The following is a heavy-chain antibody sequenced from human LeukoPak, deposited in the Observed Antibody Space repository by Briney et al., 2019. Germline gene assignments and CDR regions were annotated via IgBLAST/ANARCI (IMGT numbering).Heavy chain of an antibody. CDR1: GFTFSSYV. Sequence: GGSLRLSCAASGFTFSSYVMHWVRQAPGKGLEWVSVMYTLGNTNYADSVRGRFTISRDNSKNTLYLQMNSLRAEDTAVYYCAGYGGSYPYYMDVWGKGTTVTISS. CDR3: AGYGGSYPYYMDV. CDR2: MYTLGNT. J-gene: IGHJ6*03. V-gene: IGHV3-66*01. D-gene: IGHD1-26*01.